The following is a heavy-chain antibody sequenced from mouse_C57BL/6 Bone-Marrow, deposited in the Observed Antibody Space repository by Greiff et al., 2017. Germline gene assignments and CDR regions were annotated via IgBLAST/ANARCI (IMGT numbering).Heavy chain of an antibody. J-gene: IGHJ2*01. CDR2: IYPGDGDT. CDR1: GYAFSSSW. Sequence: VKLLESGPELVKPGASVKISCKASGYAFSSSWMNWVKQRPGKGLEWIGRIYPGDGDTNYNGKFKGKATLTADKSSSTAYMQLSSLTSEDSAVYFCAKTAQVPFDYWGQGTTLTVSS. V-gene: IGHV1-82*01. CDR3: AKTAQVPFDY. D-gene: IGHD3-2*02.